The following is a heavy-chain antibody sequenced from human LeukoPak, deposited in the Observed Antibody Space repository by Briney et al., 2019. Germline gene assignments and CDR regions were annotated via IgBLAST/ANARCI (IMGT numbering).Heavy chain of an antibody. D-gene: IGHD6-13*01. CDR3: ARADHSSWNAFDI. Sequence: ASVKVSCKASGYTFTSCDINWVRQASGQGLEWMRWMKPDSGNTGYAQKFQGRVTITRDTSTNTAYMELSGLRSEDTAVYYCARADHSSWNAFDIWGQGTMVTVSS. CDR2: MKPDSGNT. J-gene: IGHJ3*02. V-gene: IGHV1-8*03. CDR1: GYTFTSCD.